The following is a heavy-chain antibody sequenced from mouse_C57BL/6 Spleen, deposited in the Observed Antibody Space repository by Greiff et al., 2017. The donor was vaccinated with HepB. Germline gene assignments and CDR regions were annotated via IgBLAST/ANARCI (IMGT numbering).Heavy chain of an antibody. CDR1: GYSITSGYY. CDR2: ISYDGSN. D-gene: IGHD1-1*01. Sequence: ESGPGLVKPSQSLSLTCSVTGYSITSGYYWNWIRQFPGNKLEWMGYISYDGSNNYNPSLKNRISITRDTSKNQFFLKLNSVTTEDTATYYCAREITTVYYYAMDYWGQGTSVTVSS. CDR3: AREITTVYYYAMDY. V-gene: IGHV3-6*01. J-gene: IGHJ4*01.